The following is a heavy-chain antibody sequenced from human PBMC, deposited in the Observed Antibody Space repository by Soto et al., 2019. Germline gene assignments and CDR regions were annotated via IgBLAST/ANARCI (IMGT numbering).Heavy chain of an antibody. CDR2: INSDGSST. V-gene: IGHV3-74*01. CDR3: ARGGGAHPRIYYFYGMDV. J-gene: IGHJ6*02. Sequence: EVQLVESGGGLVQPGGSLRLSCAASGFTFSSYWMHWVRQAPGKGLVWVSRINSDGSSTSYADSVKGRFTISRDNAKNTLYLQMNSLRAEDTAVYYCARGGGAHPRIYYFYGMDVWGQGTTVTVSS. CDR1: GFTFSSYW. D-gene: IGHD4-17*01.